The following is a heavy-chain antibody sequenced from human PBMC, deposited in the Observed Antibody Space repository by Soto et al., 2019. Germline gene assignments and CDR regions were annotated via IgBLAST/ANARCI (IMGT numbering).Heavy chain of an antibody. CDR1: GFVFSMYS. J-gene: IGHJ6*02. V-gene: IGHV3-7*03. D-gene: IGHD2-21*02. Sequence: GGSLRLSCEVSGFVFSMYSMSWVRQTPGKGLEWVAKIPQEGVDGHYADPVKGRFTISRDDGKNSLYLQMNNLRAEDTAVYYCARDHLILPAHDFFYGSDVWGRGATVTVSS. CDR3: ARDHLILPAHDFFYGSDV. CDR2: IPQEGVDG.